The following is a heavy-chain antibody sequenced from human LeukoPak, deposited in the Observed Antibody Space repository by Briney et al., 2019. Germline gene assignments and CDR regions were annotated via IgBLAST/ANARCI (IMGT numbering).Heavy chain of an antibody. J-gene: IGHJ5*02. CDR1: GGSISSGGYY. CDR2: IHHSGSS. Sequence: SETLSLTCTVSGGSISSGGYYWSWIRQHPGKGLEWIGYIHHSGSSYYNPSLKSRVIISVDTSKNQFSLKLNSVTAADTAVYYCADYGSGSYRFDPWGQGTLVTVSS. D-gene: IGHD3-10*01. V-gene: IGHV4-31*03. CDR3: ADYGSGSYRFDP.